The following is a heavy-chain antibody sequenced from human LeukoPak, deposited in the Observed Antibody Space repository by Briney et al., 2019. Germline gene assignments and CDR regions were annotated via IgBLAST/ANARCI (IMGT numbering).Heavy chain of an antibody. D-gene: IGHD2-2*01. CDR2: IYHSGST. V-gene: IGHV4-38-2*01. CDR1: GYSISSGYY. J-gene: IGHJ4*02. CDR3: ARVKGTSSFDY. Sequence: ASETLSLTCAVSGYSISSGYYWGWIRQPPGKGLEWIGSIYHSGSTYYNPSLKSRVTISVDTSKNQFSLKLSSVTAADTAVYYCARVKGTSSFDYWGQGTLVTVSS.